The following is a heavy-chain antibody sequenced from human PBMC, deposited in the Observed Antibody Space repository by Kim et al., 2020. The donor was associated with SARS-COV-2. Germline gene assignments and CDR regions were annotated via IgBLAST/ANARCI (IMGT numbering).Heavy chain of an antibody. Sequence: SVKVSCKASGGTFSSYAISWVRQAPGQGLEWMGRIIPILGIANYAQKFQGRVTITADKSTSTAYMELSSLRSEDTAVYYCAAGYYYGSGSYYFLWGQGTLVTVSS. CDR1: GGTFSSYA. CDR2: IIPILGIA. V-gene: IGHV1-69*04. J-gene: IGHJ4*02. D-gene: IGHD3-10*01. CDR3: AAGYYYGSGSYYFL.